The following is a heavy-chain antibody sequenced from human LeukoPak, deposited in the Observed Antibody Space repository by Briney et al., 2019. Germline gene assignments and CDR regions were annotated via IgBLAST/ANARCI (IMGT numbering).Heavy chain of an antibody. CDR2: ISYDGSNK. CDR3: ARVARGGIVVVPAAMHY. V-gene: IGHV3-30*04. Sequence: ARTLRLSCAASGFTFSSYAMHWIRQAPGKGLEWVGVISYDGSNKYYADSVNRRITISRDNSKITLYLQMNSLRAEDTAVYYCARVARGGIVVVPAAMHYWGQGTLVTVSS. CDR1: GFTFSSYA. D-gene: IGHD2-2*01. J-gene: IGHJ4*02.